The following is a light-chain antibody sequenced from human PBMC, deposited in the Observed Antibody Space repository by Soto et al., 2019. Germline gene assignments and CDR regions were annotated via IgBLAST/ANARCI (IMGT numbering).Light chain of an antibody. Sequence: EIVLTQSPGTLSLSPGERATLSCRASQSVGSYFAWYQQKPGQAPRLLIYDTSHRATGIPARFSGSGSGTDFTLTISSLEPEDFAVYYCQQCASWPRTFGQGTKVEIK. J-gene: IGKJ1*01. CDR1: QSVGSY. CDR3: QQCASWPRT. V-gene: IGKV3-11*01. CDR2: DTS.